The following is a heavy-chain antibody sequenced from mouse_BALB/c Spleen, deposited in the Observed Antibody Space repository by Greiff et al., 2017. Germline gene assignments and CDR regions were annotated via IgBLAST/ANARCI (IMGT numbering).Heavy chain of an antibody. CDR2: INPSTGYT. CDR3: ARDIYYYGRGVDY. J-gene: IGHJ2*01. Sequence: QVQLQQSGAELAKPGASVKMSCKASGYTFTSYWMHWVKQRPGQGLEWIGYINPSTGYTEYNQKFKDKATLTADKSSSTAYMQLSSLTSEDSAVYYCARDIYYYGRGVDYWGQGTTLTVAS. D-gene: IGHD1-1*01. CDR1: GYTFTSYW. V-gene: IGHV1-7*01.